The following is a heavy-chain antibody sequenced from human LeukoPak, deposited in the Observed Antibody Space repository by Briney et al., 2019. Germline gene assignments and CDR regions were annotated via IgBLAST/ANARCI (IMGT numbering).Heavy chain of an antibody. CDR2: ISTSGSAV. J-gene: IGHJ6*02. CDR1: GFTFSDYY. V-gene: IGHV3-11*04. Sequence: GGSLRLSCAASGFTFSDYYMAWIRQAPGKGLEWISYISTSGSAVYYADSVKGRFTISRDNSKNTLYLQMNSLRAEDTAVYYCARVGNYYGSGSYPYYYYGMDVWGQGTTVTVSS. CDR3: ARVGNYYGSGSYPYYYYGMDV. D-gene: IGHD3-10*01.